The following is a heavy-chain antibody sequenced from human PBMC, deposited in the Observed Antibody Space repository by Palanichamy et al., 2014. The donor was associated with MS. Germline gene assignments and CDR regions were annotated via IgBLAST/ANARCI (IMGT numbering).Heavy chain of an antibody. CDR3: TRPGLPADPDY. V-gene: IGHV3-73*01. J-gene: IGHJ4*02. CDR1: VHLQRLC. D-gene: IGHD6-13*01. Sequence: EVQLVEVRGEGVGPGLGGSRETLLCSVWVHLQRLCYTLGSARLPGEGLEWVGRIKTKPNNYATAYAASVEGRFTVSRDDSKNTAYLQMNSLKTEDTALYYCTRPGLPADPDYWGQGTLVTVSS. CDR2: IKTKPNNYAT.